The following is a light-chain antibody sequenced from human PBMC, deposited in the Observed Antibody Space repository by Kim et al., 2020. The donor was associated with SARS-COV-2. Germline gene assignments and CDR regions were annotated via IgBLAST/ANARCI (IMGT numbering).Light chain of an antibody. V-gene: IGKV3-20*01. CDR3: QQYGSSPRT. CDR1: QSVRSNY. J-gene: IGKJ1*01. CDR2: TAS. Sequence: PGERATLSCRASQSVRSNYLAWYQHKPVQAPRLLIYTASNRATGIPDRFSGSGSGTDFTLSITRLEPEDFAVYYCQQYGSSPRTFGQGTKVDIK.